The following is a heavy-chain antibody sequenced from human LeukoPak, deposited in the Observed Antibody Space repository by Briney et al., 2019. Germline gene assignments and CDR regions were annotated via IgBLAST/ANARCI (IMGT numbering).Heavy chain of an antibody. CDR3: ARAGSGSYYFDY. V-gene: IGHV3-21*01. Sequence: PGGSLRLSCGASGFSFRTYPLTWVRQAPGKGLEWVSSISSSSSYIYYADSVKGRFTISRDNAKNSLYLQMNSLRAEDTAVYYCARAGSGSYYFDYWGQGTLVTVSS. D-gene: IGHD1-26*01. CDR1: GFSFRTYP. CDR2: ISSSSSYI. J-gene: IGHJ4*02.